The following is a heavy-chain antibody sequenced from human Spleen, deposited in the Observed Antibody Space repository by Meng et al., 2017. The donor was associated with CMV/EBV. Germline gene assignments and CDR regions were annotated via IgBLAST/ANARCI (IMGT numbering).Heavy chain of an antibody. J-gene: IGHJ4*02. CDR2: ISAYYGHT. D-gene: IGHD6-13*01. CDR3: ARDTAGEYDY. CDR1: GYTFTTYG. V-gene: IGHV1-18*01. Sequence: ASVKVSCKASGYTFTTYGISWVRQAPGQGLEWVGWISAYYGHTKYAQKFQGRVTMTTDTSTSTLYMQLSSLRSDDTAVYYCARDTAGEYDYWGQGTLVTVSS.